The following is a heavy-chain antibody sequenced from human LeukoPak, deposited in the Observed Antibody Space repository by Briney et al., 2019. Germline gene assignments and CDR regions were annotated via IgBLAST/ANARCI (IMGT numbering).Heavy chain of an antibody. CDR3: ARASGWYCDYFDY. Sequence: SETLSLTCTVSGGSISSYYWGWIRQPPGKGLEWIGSIYYSGSTYYNPSLKSRVTISVDTSKNQFSLKLSSVTAADTAVYYCARASGWYCDYFDYWGQGTLVTVSS. CDR1: GGSISSYY. D-gene: IGHD6-19*01. CDR2: IYYSGST. J-gene: IGHJ4*02. V-gene: IGHV4-39*07.